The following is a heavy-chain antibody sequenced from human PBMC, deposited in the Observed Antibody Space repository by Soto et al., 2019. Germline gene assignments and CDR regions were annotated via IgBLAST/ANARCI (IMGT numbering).Heavy chain of an antibody. V-gene: IGHV4-59*02. D-gene: IGHD3-10*01. CDR3: ARGPGTSACYFDY. J-gene: IGHJ4*02. CDR2: IYYTGST. CDR1: GGSVSSYW. Sequence: LSLTCSVSGGSVSSYWWSWIRQPPGKGLEWIGYIYYTGSTDYSPSLKGRVTRSLDASKSQFSLKLTSVSAADAAVYYFARGPGTSACYFDYCGQGTMVTVFS.